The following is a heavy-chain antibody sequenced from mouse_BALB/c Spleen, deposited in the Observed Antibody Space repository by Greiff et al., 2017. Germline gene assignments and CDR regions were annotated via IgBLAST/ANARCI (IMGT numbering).Heavy chain of an antibody. CDR3: ARDGPEGFAY. V-gene: IGHV7-3*02. CDR1: GFTFTDYY. J-gene: IGHJ3*01. CDR2: IRNKANGYTT. Sequence: EVKLMESGGGLVQPGGSLRLSCATSGFTFTDYYMSWVRQPPGKALEWLGFIRNKANGYTTEYSASLKGRFTISRDNSQSILYLQMNTLRAEDSATYYCARDGPEGFAYWGQGTLVTVSA.